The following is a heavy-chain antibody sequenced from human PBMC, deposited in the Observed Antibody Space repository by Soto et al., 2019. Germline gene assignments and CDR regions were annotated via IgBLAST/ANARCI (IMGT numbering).Heavy chain of an antibody. Sequence: PGGSLRLSCAASGFTFSNYAVTCVRQAPGKGLEWVSTISGSGGSTYYADSVKGRFTISRHNSKNTLYLQMNSLRAEDTAVYYCGRNARVPDYRGQGTLVTVSS. D-gene: IGHD3-10*02. CDR1: GFTFSNYA. CDR3: GRNARVPDY. CDR2: ISGSGGST. J-gene: IGHJ4*02. V-gene: IGHV3-23*01.